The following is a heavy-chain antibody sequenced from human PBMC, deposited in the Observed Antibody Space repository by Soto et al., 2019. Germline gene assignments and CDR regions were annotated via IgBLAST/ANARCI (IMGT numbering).Heavy chain of an antibody. J-gene: IGHJ6*04. V-gene: IGHV3-21*01. Sequence: EVQLVESGGGLVKPGGSLRLSCAASGFNFNSYTINWVRQAPGKRLEWLSSISSSGYIFSTDSVRCRFTISRDNAKNAVYLQINCLRAEDTAVYFCARDCSGGSCYAGMDVWGEGTTVTVSS. CDR2: ISSSGYI. CDR3: ARDCSGGSCYAGMDV. CDR1: GFNFNSYT. D-gene: IGHD2-15*01.